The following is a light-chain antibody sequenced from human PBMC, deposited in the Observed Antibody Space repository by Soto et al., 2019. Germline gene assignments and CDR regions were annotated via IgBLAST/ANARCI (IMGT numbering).Light chain of an antibody. V-gene: IGLV3-21*04. CDR2: YDS. J-gene: IGLJ2*01. CDR3: QVWDSSSDPPAVV. CDR1: NIGSKS. Sequence: SYELTQPPSVSVAPGKTARITCGGNNIGSKSVHWYQQKPGQAPVLVIYYDSDRPSGIPERFSGSNSGNTATLTISRVEAGDEADYYCQVWDSSSDPPAVVFGGGTKLTVL.